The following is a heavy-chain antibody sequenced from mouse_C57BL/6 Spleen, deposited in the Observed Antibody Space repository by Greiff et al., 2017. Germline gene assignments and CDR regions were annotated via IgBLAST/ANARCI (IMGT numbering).Heavy chain of an antibody. CDR1: GYTFTSYW. Sequence: QVQLQQPGAELVKPGASVKMSCKASGYTFTSYWITWVKQRPGQGLEWIGDIYPGSGSTNYNEKFKSKATLTVDTSYSTAYMQLSSLTSEDSAVYYCARRTYSNYDYAMDYWGQGTSVTVSS. V-gene: IGHV1-55*01. J-gene: IGHJ4*01. D-gene: IGHD2-5*01. CDR3: ARRTYSNYDYAMDY. CDR2: IYPGSGST.